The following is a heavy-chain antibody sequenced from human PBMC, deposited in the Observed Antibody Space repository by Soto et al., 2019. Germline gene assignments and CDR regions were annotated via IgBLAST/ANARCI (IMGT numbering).Heavy chain of an antibody. J-gene: IGHJ6*02. CDR1: GGTFRTYA. Sequence: QVQLLQSGAEVKKPGSSVRVSCEASGGTFRTYAISWVRQAPGQGLEWMGEIIPIFGTVNYAQKFQGRVTMTADKATTTVYMDLRSLRSEDTAVYYCAKGAVAATPTSYYYYGMDVWGQGTTVTVSS. D-gene: IGHD6-19*01. V-gene: IGHV1-69*14. CDR3: AKGAVAATPTSYYYYGMDV. CDR2: IIPIFGTV.